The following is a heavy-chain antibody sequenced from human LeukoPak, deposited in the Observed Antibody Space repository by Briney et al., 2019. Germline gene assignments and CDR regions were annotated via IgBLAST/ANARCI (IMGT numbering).Heavy chain of an antibody. CDR1: GYIFSENS. CDR3: ARGTRGYYGMDV. CDR2: INTNTGNP. V-gene: IGHV7-4-1*02. Sequence: ASVKVSCKASGYIFSENSMNWVRQAPGQGFEWMGYINTNTGNPTYAQGFIGRFVFSLDNSVKTTYLQISSLKAEDTAVYFCARGTRGYYGMDVWGQGTTVTVSS. J-gene: IGHJ6*02.